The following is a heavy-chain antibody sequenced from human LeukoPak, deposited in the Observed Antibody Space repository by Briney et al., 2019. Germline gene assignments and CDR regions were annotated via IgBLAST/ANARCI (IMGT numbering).Heavy chain of an antibody. D-gene: IGHD3-3*01. J-gene: IGHJ4*02. V-gene: IGHV1-8*01. Sequence: ASVKVSCKASGYTFTSYDINWVRQATGQGLEWMGWMNPNSGNTGYAQKFQGRVTMTRNTSISTAYMELSSLRSEDTAVYYCARGFPASIITIFGVVNKYYFDYWGQGTLVTVSS. CDR3: ARGFPASIITIFGVVNKYYFDY. CDR2: MNPNSGNT. CDR1: GYTFTSYD.